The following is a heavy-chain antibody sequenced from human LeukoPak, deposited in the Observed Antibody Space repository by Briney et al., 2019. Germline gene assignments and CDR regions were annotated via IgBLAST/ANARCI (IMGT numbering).Heavy chain of an antibody. J-gene: IGHJ3*02. V-gene: IGHV1-46*01. CDR3: ARDTRNIWFGELVGAFDI. CDR2: INPSGGST. D-gene: IGHD3-10*01. Sequence: ASVKVSCKASGYTFTSYYMHWVRQAPGQGLEWMGIINPSGGSTSYAQKFQGRVTMTRDTSTSTVYMGLSSLRSEDTAVYYCARDTRNIWFGELVGAFDIWGQGTMVTVSS. CDR1: GYTFTSYY.